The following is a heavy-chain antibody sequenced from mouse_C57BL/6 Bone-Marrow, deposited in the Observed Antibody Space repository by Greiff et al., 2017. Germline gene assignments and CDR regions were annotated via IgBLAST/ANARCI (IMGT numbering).Heavy chain of an antibody. CDR3: ARFFITTVGVPFDY. Sequence: VQLQESGPELVKPGASVKISCKASGYAFSSSWMNWVKQRPGKGLEWIGRIYPGDGDTNYNGKFKGKATLTADKSSSTAYMQLSSLTSEDSAVYFCARFFITTVGVPFDYWGQGTTLTVSS. V-gene: IGHV1-82*01. D-gene: IGHD1-1*01. J-gene: IGHJ2*01. CDR2: IYPGDGDT. CDR1: GYAFSSSW.